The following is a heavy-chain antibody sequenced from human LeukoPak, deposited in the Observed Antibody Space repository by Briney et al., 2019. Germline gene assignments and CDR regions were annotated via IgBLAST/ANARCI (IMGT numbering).Heavy chain of an antibody. D-gene: IGHD3-16*01. CDR1: GSTFSSYA. V-gene: IGHV3-23*01. J-gene: IGHJ4*02. Sequence: GGSLRLSCAASGSTFSSYAMSWVRQAPGKGLEWVSAISGSGGSTYYADSVKGRFTISRDNSKNTLYLQMNSLRAEDTAVYYCENYDYVWGSYHRDRKHDYWGQGTLVTVSS. CDR3: ENYDYVWGSYHRDRKHDY. CDR2: ISGSGGST.